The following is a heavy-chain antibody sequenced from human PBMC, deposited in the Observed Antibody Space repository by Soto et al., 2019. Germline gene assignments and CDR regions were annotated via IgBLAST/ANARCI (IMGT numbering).Heavy chain of an antibody. CDR1: GHYFSGYY. CDR3: ASAPPYYGISGYLEV. CDR2: INLNSGST. J-gene: IGHJ4*02. V-gene: IGHV1-2*02. D-gene: IGHD3-22*01. Sequence: QVQLVQSGAEVKKTGASVKVSCEAPGHYFSGYYMYWVRQAPGHGLEWMGWINLNSGSTNYAQKFQGRVPMTRDTSITTGYMDLRGLTSDDTAVYYCASAPPYYGISGYLEVWGLGTLVTVSS.